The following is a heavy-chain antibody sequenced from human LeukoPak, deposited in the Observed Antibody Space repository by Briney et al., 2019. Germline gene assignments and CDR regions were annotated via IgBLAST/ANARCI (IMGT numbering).Heavy chain of an antibody. V-gene: IGHV3-21*01. CDR2: ISTSNDI. CDR1: GFTFSSYS. J-gene: IGHJ3*02. Sequence: GGSLRLSCVASGFTFSSYSMNWVRQAPGKGLEWVSSISTSNDIYYADSVMGRFTISRDNAKNSLYLQMNSLRAEDTAVYYCATRDYRYAFDIWGQGTMVTVSS. CDR3: ATRDYRYAFDI. D-gene: IGHD4-11*01.